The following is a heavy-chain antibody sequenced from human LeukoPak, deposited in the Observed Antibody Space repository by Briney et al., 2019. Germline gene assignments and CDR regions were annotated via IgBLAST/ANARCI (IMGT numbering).Heavy chain of an antibody. J-gene: IGHJ4*02. Sequence: GGSLRLSCAASGFTFSSYSMNWVRQAPGKGLEWVSSISSSSSYIYYADSVKGRFTISRDNAKNSLYLQMNSLRAEDTAVYYCARAKQRSGYSFDYWGQGTLVTVSS. D-gene: IGHD3-3*01. CDR2: ISSSSSYI. CDR3: ARAKQRSGYSFDY. CDR1: GFTFSSYS. V-gene: IGHV3-21*01.